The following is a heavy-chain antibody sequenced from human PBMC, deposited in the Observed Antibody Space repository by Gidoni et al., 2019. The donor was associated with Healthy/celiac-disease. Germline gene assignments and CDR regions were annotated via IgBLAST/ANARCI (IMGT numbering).Heavy chain of an antibody. Sequence: KANSYATAYAASVKGRFTISRDDSKNTAYLQMNSLKTEDTAVYYCTRQTIHSNYYYYYGMDVWGQGTTVTVSS. V-gene: IGHV3-73*01. D-gene: IGHD4-4*01. CDR3: TRQTIHSNYYYYYGMDV. CDR2: KANSYAT. J-gene: IGHJ6*02.